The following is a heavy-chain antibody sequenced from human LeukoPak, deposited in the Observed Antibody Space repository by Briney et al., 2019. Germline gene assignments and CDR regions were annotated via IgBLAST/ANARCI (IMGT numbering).Heavy chain of an antibody. J-gene: IGHJ4*02. Sequence: ASVKVSCKASAYTFTCYYIHWLRQAPGQGLELMGFINPNTGGTSYAQKFQARVTMTRDTSISTAYMELSGLRSDDTAVYYCARRYDFWSGYPTAFDYWGQGTLVTVSS. CDR1: AYTFTCYY. D-gene: IGHD3-3*01. CDR3: ARRYDFWSGYPTAFDY. V-gene: IGHV1-2*02. CDR2: INPNTGGT.